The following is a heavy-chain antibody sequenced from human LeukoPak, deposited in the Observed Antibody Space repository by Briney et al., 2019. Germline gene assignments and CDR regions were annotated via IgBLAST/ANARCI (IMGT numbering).Heavy chain of an antibody. J-gene: IGHJ4*02. CDR2: INHSGST. D-gene: IGHD3-10*01. CDR3: ARGDYYGSGSSPIDY. Sequence: PSETLSLTCAVYGGSFSGYYWSWIREPPGKGLEWIGEINHSGSTNYNPSLKSRVTISVDTSNTQYSLKLSSVTAADTAVYYCARGDYYGSGSSPIDYWGQGTLVTVSS. CDR1: GGSFSGYY. V-gene: IGHV4-34*01.